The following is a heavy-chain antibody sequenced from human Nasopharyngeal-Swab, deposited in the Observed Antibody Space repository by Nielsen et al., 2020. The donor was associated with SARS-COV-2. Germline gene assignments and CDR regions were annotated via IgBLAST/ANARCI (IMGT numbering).Heavy chain of an antibody. CDR3: ASAVTGPLY. D-gene: IGHD4-11*01. CDR1: GFNVSNNY. J-gene: IGHJ1*01. Sequence: GGSLRLSCAASGFNVSNNYMTWVRQAPGKGLEWVSIIYSSGSIYHADSVKVRFIISRDTSKNTLSLRMNSLRVEDTAVYYCASAVTGPLYWGQGTLVTVSS. V-gene: IGHV3-53*01. CDR2: IYSSGSI.